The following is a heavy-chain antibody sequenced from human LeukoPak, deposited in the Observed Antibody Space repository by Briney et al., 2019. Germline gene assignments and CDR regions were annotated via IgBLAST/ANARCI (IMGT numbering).Heavy chain of an antibody. CDR3: AKDRHYGYSYGEFDY. D-gene: IGHD5-18*01. CDR1: GFTFSSYG. V-gene: IGHV3-30*02. J-gene: IGHJ4*02. Sequence: GRSLRLSCAASGFTFSSYGMHWVRQAPGKGLEWVAFIRYDGSNKYYADSVKGRFTISRDNSKNTLYLQMNSLRAEDTAVYYCAKDRHYGYSYGEFDYWGQGTLVTVSS. CDR2: IRYDGSNK.